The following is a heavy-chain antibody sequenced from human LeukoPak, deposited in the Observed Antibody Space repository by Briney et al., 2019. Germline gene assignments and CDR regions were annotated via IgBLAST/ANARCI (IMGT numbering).Heavy chain of an antibody. J-gene: IGHJ4*02. CDR1: GYTFTSYY. D-gene: IGHD3-10*01. CDR2: INPSGGST. V-gene: IGHV1-46*01. Sequence: ASVKVSCKASGYTFTSYYMHWVRQAPGQGLEWMGIINPSGGSTSYAQKFQGRVTLTKDTSTSTVYMELSSLRSEDTAGYCCARDLMVRGVIITYYFDYWGQGTQVTVSS. CDR3: ARDLMVRGVIITYYFDY.